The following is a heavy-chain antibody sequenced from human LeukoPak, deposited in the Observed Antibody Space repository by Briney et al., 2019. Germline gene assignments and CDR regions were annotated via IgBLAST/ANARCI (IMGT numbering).Heavy chain of an antibody. V-gene: IGHV3-21*01. Sequence: PGGSLRLSCAASGFTFSSYSMNWVRQAPGKGLEWVSSISSSSSYIYYADSVKGRFTISRDNAKNSLYLQMNSLRAEDTAVYYCARDPPAIRNYQKIHHGMDVWGQGTTVTVSS. CDR3: ARDPPAIRNYQKIHHGMDV. J-gene: IGHJ6*02. D-gene: IGHD4-11*01. CDR2: ISSSSSYI. CDR1: GFTFSSYS.